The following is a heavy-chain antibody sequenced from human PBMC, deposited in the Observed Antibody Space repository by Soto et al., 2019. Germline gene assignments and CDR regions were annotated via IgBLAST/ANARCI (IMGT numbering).Heavy chain of an antibody. CDR3: ARHSEATAFSDY. CDR2: IYYSGST. V-gene: IGHV4-39*01. D-gene: IGHD5-12*01. J-gene: IGHJ4*02. Sequence: QLQLQESGPGLVKPSETLSLTCTVSGGSISSSSYYWGWIRQPPGKGLEWIGSIYYSGSTYYNPSLKSRVTISVDTSKNQFSLKLSSVTAADTAVYYCARHSEATAFSDYWGQGTLVTVSS. CDR1: GGSISSSSYY.